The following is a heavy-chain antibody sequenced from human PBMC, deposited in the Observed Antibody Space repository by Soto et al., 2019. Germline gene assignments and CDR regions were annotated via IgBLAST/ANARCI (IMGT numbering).Heavy chain of an antibody. J-gene: IGHJ6*02. D-gene: IGHD6-19*01. CDR2: INPKNGDK. CDR3: ARSSGIYSYYGMDV. Sequence: QVQLVQSGAEVKKPGASVKFSCKASGYTFTDYYMHWVRQAPGQGLEWMGWINPKNGDKRYAQKFQGRVTLTRDTSISTSYMEVSRLRYDDTAMYYCARSSGIYSYYGMDVWGQGTTVTVSS. V-gene: IGHV1-2*02. CDR1: GYTFTDYY.